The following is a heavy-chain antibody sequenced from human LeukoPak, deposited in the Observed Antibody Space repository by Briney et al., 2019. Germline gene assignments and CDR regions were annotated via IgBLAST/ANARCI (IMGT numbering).Heavy chain of an antibody. J-gene: IGHJ4*02. D-gene: IGHD3-3*01. V-gene: IGHV4-34*01. CDR1: GGSFSGYY. CDR3: ARGGERITIFGVVITPPDY. Sequence: SETLSLTCAVYGGSFSGYYWSWIRQPPGKGLEWIGEINHSGSTNYNPSLKSRVTISVDTSKNQFSLKLSSVTAADTAVYYCARGGERITIFGVVITPPDYWGQETLVTVSS. CDR2: INHSGST.